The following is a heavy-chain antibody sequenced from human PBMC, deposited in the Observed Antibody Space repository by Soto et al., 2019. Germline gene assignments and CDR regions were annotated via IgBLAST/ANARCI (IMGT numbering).Heavy chain of an antibody. V-gene: IGHV2-5*02. CDR1: GFSFSSSGVG. CDR2: IYWDDYK. J-gene: IGHJ4*02. Sequence: QITLKESGPTLVKPTQTLTLTCTVSGFSFSSSGVGVGWIRQPPGKALEWLALIYWDDYKRYSTSLKGRLTIPKDNANKQVARTFIWIDPVDTATYYCAHSEQKLVSAGCHGGFYLWGQGTRFTVSS. CDR3: AHSEQKLVSAGCHGGFYL. D-gene: IGHD3-22*01.